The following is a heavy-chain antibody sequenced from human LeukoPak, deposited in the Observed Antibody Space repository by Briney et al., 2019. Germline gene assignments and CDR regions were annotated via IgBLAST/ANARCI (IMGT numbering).Heavy chain of an antibody. D-gene: IGHD1-26*01. Sequence: ASVKVSCKASGYTFTSYYMHWVRQAPGQGLEWMGIINPSGGSTSYAQKFQGRVTMTRDTSTSTVYMELSSLRSEDTAVYYRDLEVGATGGDAFDIWGQGTMVTVSS. V-gene: IGHV1-46*01. CDR2: INPSGGST. CDR1: GYTFTSYY. CDR3: DLEVGATGGDAFDI. J-gene: IGHJ3*02.